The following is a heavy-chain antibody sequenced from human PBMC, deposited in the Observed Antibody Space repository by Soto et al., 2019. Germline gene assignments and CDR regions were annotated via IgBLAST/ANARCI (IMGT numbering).Heavy chain of an antibody. D-gene: IGHD3-10*01. V-gene: IGHV1-46*03. CDR3: ARDVQPQYYYGAFEI. CDR2: INPNGGST. Sequence: ASVKVSCKASGYIFINYYIHWVRQAPGQGLEWIGIINPNGGSTNYAQKFRGRVTMARDTSTSTVYMELSSLRSEDMAVYYCARDVQPQYYYGAFEIWGQETMANASS. J-gene: IGHJ3*02. CDR1: GYIFINYY.